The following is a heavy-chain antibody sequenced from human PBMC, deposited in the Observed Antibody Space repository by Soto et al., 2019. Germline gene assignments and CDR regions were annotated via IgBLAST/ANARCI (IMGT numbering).Heavy chain of an antibody. CDR2: INHSGST. Sequence: KQSQTLSLTCAVSGGSFSGYYWSWIRQPPGKGLEWIGEINHSGSTNYNPSLKSRVTISVDTSKNQFSLKLGSVTAADTAVYYCARGHTFYSGSYYDYWGQGTLVTVSS. CDR1: GGSFSGYY. D-gene: IGHD1-26*01. CDR3: ARGHTFYSGSYYDY. J-gene: IGHJ4*02. V-gene: IGHV4-34*01.